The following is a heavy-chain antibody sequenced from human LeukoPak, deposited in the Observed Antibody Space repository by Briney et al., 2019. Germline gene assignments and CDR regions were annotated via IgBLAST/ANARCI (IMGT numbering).Heavy chain of an antibody. D-gene: IGHD3-10*01. Sequence: SETLSLTCTVSGGAISSYYWSWIRQPPGKGLEWIGYIYYSGSTNYNPSLKSRVTISVDTSKSQFSLKLSSVTAADTAVYYCARVPRGSPVYYFDYWGQGTLVTVSS. CDR1: GGAISSYY. J-gene: IGHJ4*02. CDR3: ARVPRGSPVYYFDY. CDR2: IYYSGST. V-gene: IGHV4-59*01.